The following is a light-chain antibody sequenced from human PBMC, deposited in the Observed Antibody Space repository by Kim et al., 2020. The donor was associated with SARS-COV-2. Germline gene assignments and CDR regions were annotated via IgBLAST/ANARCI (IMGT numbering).Light chain of an antibody. CDR1: QDISNY. CDR3: QQYDNLPYT. J-gene: IGKJ2*01. V-gene: IGKV1-33*01. Sequence: DIQMTQSPSSLSASVGDRVTITCHASQDISNYLNWYQQKPGKAPKLLIYDASNLETGVPSRFSGSGSGTDFTFTISSLQPEDIATYYCQQYDNLPYTFGQGTNLEIK. CDR2: DAS.